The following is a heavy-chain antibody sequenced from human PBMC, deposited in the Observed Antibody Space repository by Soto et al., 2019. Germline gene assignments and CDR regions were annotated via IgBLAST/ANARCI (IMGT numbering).Heavy chain of an antibody. CDR2: ISAYNDDT. J-gene: IGHJ6*02. V-gene: IGHV1-18*01. CDR3: ARERRDAYNLFYGMDV. CDR1: GYTCSSYG. D-gene: IGHD1-1*01. Sequence: ASVKVSCKASGYTCSSYGISLVRQAPGQGLEWMGWISAYNDDTNYAQILQGRVTLTTDTSTSTAYMELRSLRSDDTAVYYCARERRDAYNLFYGMDVWGQGTTVTVSS.